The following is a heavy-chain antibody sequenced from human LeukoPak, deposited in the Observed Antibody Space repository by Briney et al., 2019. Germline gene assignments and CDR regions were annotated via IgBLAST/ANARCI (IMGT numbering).Heavy chain of an antibody. J-gene: IGHJ4*02. D-gene: IGHD2-15*01. CDR3: AREGNGLLSKDLDY. Sequence: ASVKVSCKGSGYTFTDYYLHWVRQAPGQGLEWVGYINPRDGGTSSPPNFRGRVTMTTDASSSTVYMELSRLTSDDTAIYYCAREGNGLLSKDLDYWGQGTLVTVSS. CDR2: INPRDGGT. CDR1: GYTFTDYY. V-gene: IGHV1-2*02.